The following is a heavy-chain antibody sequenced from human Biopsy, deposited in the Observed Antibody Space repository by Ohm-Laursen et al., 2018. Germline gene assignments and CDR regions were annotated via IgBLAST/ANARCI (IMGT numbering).Heavy chain of an antibody. Sequence: GTLSLTCTVSGGSIKSYYWNWIRQSPGKGLVWIGFIYYTGHTNYNPSLKSRATISVETSKNQFSLKVISVTAADSAVYYCARLTGDPSYWGQGILVTVSS. D-gene: IGHD7-27*01. CDR3: ARLTGDPSY. CDR1: GGSIKSYY. CDR2: IYYTGHT. V-gene: IGHV4-59*01. J-gene: IGHJ4*02.